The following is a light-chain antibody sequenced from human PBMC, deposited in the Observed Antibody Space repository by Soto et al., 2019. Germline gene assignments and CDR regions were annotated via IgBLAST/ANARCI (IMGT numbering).Light chain of an antibody. J-gene: IGLJ2*01. Sequence: SYELTQPPSVSVAPGKTARITCEGNNIGTKSVHWNQQKPGQAPVLVIYNDSGRPSGVPERFSGSNSGITATLTISRVEAGDEADYYCQVWDSRSDHRVFGGGTKLTVL. CDR2: NDS. V-gene: IGLV3-21*04. CDR3: QVWDSRSDHRV. CDR1: NIGTKS.